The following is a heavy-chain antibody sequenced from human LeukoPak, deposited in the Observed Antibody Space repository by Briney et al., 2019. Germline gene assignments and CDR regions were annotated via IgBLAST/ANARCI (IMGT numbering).Heavy chain of an antibody. V-gene: IGHV4-59*01. D-gene: IGHD2-15*01. CDR2: IYYSGST. Sequence: PSETLSLTCTVSGGSISSYYWSWIRQPPGKGLEWIGYIYYSGSTNYNPSLKSRVTISVDTSKNQFSLKLSSVTAADTAVYYCARVGSNKTPPGAFDIWGQGTMVTVSS. CDR3: ARVGSNKTPPGAFDI. J-gene: IGHJ3*02. CDR1: GGSISSYY.